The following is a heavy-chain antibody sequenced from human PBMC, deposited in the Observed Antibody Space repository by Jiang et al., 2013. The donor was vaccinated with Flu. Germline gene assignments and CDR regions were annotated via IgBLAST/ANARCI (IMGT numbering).Heavy chain of an antibody. Sequence: PGKGLEWVGRIKSKPDGGTTDFAAPVKGRFTISRDDSKDTLFLQMNSLKTEDTAVYFCATDDYSAFNIWGQGTMVTVSS. D-gene: IGHD3-10*01. J-gene: IGHJ3*02. CDR3: ATDDYSAFNI. CDR2: IKSKPDGGTT. V-gene: IGHV3-15*01.